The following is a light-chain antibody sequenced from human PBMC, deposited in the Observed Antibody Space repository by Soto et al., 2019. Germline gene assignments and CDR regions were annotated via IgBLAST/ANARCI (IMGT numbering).Light chain of an antibody. V-gene: IGKV3-15*01. CDR1: QSVSGSD. Sequence: EVVLTQSPGTLSLSPGERATLSCRASQSVSGSDLAWYQQKPGQAPRLLIYGASTRATGIPARFSGSGSGTEFTLTISSLQSEDFAVYYCQQYNNWPWTFGQGTKVDIK. CDR2: GAS. CDR3: QQYNNWPWT. J-gene: IGKJ1*01.